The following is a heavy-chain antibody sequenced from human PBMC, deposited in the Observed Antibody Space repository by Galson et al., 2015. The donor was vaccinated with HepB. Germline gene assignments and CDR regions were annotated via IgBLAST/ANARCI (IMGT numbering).Heavy chain of an antibody. J-gene: IGHJ4*02. D-gene: IGHD3-22*01. CDR1: GYTFTSYY. Sequence: SVKVSCKASGYTFTSYYMHWVRQAPGQGLEWMGIINPSGGSTSYAQKFQGRVTMTRDTSTSTVYMELSSLRSEDTAVYYCAREFSLRDYYDSSGYYDAYFDYWGQGTLVTVSS. CDR3: AREFSLRDYYDSSGYYDAYFDY. V-gene: IGHV1-46*01. CDR2: INPSGGST.